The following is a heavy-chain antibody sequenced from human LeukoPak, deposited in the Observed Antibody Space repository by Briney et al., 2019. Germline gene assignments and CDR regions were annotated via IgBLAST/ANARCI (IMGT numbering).Heavy chain of an antibody. CDR1: GGSISGTNW. Sequence: SGTLSLTCGVYGGSISGTNWWSWVRQPPGKGLEWIGNIYYSGSTYYNPSLKSRVTISVDTSKNQFSLKLTSVTAADTAVYYCTRFPASCSTSSCSLDSWGQGTLVAVSS. CDR2: IYYSGST. V-gene: IGHV4-4*02. CDR3: TRFPASCSTSSCSLDS. D-gene: IGHD2-2*01. J-gene: IGHJ4*02.